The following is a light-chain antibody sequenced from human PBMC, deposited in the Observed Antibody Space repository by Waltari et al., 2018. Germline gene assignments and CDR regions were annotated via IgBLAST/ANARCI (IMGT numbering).Light chain of an antibody. CDR3: QQYTTYLVT. Sequence: DIQMTQSPSTLSASVGDRVTITFRASQSISDWLAWYQQKPGKAPKLLIYKASSLESGVPSRFSGSGSGTEFTLTISSLQPDDSATYFCQQYTTYLVTFGGGTKVEIK. J-gene: IGKJ4*01. V-gene: IGKV1-5*03. CDR2: KAS. CDR1: QSISDW.